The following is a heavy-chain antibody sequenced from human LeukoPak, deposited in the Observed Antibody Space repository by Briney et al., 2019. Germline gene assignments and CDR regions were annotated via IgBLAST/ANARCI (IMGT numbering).Heavy chain of an antibody. J-gene: IGHJ4*02. Sequence: SETLSLTCTVSGGSISRYYWNWIRQPAGKGLEWIGHIYTSGSTNYNSSLKSRVTMSVDTSKNQFSVKLNSVIAADTAMYYCARGVYLGNGYYFDYWGQGTLVTVSS. CDR1: GGSISRYY. CDR2: IYTSGST. V-gene: IGHV4-4*07. CDR3: ARGVYLGNGYYFDY. D-gene: IGHD2-8*01.